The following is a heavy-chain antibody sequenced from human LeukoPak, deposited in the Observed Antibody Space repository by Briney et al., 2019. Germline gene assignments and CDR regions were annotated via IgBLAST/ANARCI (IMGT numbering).Heavy chain of an antibody. CDR2: INSDGSST. D-gene: IGHD6-13*01. CDR3: ARGMGLWQQLNY. Sequence: QPGGSLRLSCAASGFTFSSYWMHWVRQAPGKGLVWVSRINSDGSSTSYADSVKGRFTISRDNAKNTLYLQMNSLRAEDTAVYYCARGMGLWQQLNYWGQGTLVTVSS. J-gene: IGHJ4*02. V-gene: IGHV3-74*01. CDR1: GFTFSSYW.